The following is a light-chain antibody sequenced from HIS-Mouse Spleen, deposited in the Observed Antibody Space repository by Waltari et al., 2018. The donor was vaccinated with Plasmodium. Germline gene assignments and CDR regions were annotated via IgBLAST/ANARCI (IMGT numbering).Light chain of an antibody. V-gene: IGLV3-10*01. CDR2: EDS. CDR3: YSTDSSGNHRV. J-gene: IGLJ3*02. Sequence: SYELTQPPSVSVSPGQTARITCSGDALPKKYAYWYQQKSGQAPVLVIYEDSKRPSWLPERFSGASSGTVATLTISGAQVEDEADYYCYSTDSSGNHRVFGGGTKLTVL. CDR1: ALPKKY.